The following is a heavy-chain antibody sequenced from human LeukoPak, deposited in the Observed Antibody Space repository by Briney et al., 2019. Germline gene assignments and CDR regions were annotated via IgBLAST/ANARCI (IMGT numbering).Heavy chain of an antibody. J-gene: IGHJ3*02. V-gene: IGHV3-48*01. CDR2: ISSTRPTI. CDR3: VIVVVRGGAFDI. CDR1: GGSISSNS. D-gene: IGHD3-22*01. Sequence: ETLSLTCTVSGGSISSNSYYWGWIRQPPGKGLEWISYISSTRPTIYYADSVKGRFTISRDISKKTLYLQMSSLRRDDTAVYYCVIVVVRGGAFDIWGQGSMVTVSS.